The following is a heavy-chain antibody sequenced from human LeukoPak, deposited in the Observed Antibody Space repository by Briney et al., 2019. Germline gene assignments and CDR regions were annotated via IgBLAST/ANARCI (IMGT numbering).Heavy chain of an antibody. D-gene: IGHD3-9*01. V-gene: IGHV3-30*04. CDR3: AKSMDILTGYLWSLDY. CDR1: GFTFSNYV. CDR2: ISYDGSNK. Sequence: GGSLRLSCAASGFTFSNYVIHWVRQAPGKGLEWVAVISYDGSNKYYADSVKGRFTVSRDNSKNTLSLQMNSLRAEDTAVYYCAKSMDILTGYLWSLDYWGQGTLVTVSS. J-gene: IGHJ4*02.